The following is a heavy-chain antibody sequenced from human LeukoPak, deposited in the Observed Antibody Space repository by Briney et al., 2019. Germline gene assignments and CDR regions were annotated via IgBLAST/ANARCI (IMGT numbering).Heavy chain of an antibody. D-gene: IGHD3-10*01. CDR2: INPNSGGT. CDR3: ASESGFGELAEGPDY. Sequence: ASVKVSCKSSGYTFTGYYMHWVRQAPGQGLEWMGRINPNSGGTNYAQKFQGRVTMTREPSISTAYMELSRLRSDDTAVYYCASESGFGELAEGPDYWGQGTLVTVSS. J-gene: IGHJ4*02. CDR1: GYTFTGYY. V-gene: IGHV1-2*06.